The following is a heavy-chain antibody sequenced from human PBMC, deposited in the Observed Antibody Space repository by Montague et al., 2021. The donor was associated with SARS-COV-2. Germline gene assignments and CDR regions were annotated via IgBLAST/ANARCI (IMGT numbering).Heavy chain of an antibody. CDR3: ARGGHAAVVAATYWYFDL. V-gene: IGHV3-74*01. CDR1: GLLFNNYW. D-gene: IGHD2-15*01. CDR2: IKSDGTTT. J-gene: IGHJ2*01. Sequence: SLRLSCAASGLLFNNYWMHWVRQAPGEGLVWVSRIKSDGTTTTYADSVKGRFTISRDNANNTLYLQMDSLRAEDTAVYYCARGGHAAVVAATYWYFDLWGRGTLVSVSS.